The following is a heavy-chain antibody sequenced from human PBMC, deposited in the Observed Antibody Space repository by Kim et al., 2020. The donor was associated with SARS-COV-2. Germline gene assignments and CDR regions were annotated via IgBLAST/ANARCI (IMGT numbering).Heavy chain of an antibody. J-gene: IGHJ6*03. D-gene: IGHD1-26*01. CDR3: ARVGPYWDEYYYYMEV. CDR2: ISGSSTYI. CDR1: GFTFSIYS. V-gene: IGHV3-21*01. Sequence: GGSLRLSCAASGFTFSIYSMNWVRQAPGKGLEWVSSISGSSTYINYADSVKGRFTISRDNAKNSLYLQMNSLGAEDTAVYYCARVGPYWDEYYYYMEVWGKGTPGTVSS.